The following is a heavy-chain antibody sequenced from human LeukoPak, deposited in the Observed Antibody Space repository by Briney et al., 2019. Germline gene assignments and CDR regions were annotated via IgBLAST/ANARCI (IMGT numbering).Heavy chain of an antibody. Sequence: GGSLRLSCAASRFTFSTYWMHWVRQAPGKGLVWVSRINSDGSSTGYADSVKGRFTISRDNSKNTLYLQMSSLRAEDTAVYYCAKGPEVRGVIVILKTGEKGALDYWGQGTLVTVSS. CDR3: AKGPEVRGVIVILKTGEKGALDY. D-gene: IGHD3-10*01. CDR1: RFTFSTYW. J-gene: IGHJ4*02. CDR2: INSDGSST. V-gene: IGHV3-74*01.